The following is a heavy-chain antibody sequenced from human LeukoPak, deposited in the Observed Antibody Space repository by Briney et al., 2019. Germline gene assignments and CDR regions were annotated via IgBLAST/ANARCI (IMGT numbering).Heavy chain of an antibody. CDR3: AKEWTTITNFDY. J-gene: IGHJ4*02. CDR1: GFSFRTYG. V-gene: IGHV3-30*18. CDR2: ISSGGTNK. D-gene: IGHD1-1*01. Sequence: QSGGSLRLSCAASGFSFRTYGMHWVRQAPGKGLEWVAVISSGGTNKYYGDSVKGRFTVSRDDSKNTLSPQMNSLRAEDTAVYYCAKEWTTITNFDYWGQGTLVTVSS.